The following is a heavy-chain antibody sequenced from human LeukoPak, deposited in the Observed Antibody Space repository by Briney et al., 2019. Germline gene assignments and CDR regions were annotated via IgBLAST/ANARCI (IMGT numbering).Heavy chain of an antibody. D-gene: IGHD2-2*01. CDR2: INWSGGST. CDR3: ARAPITSPFYFDY. V-gene: IGHV3-20*04. J-gene: IGHJ4*02. CDR1: GFAFDEHG. Sequence: GGSLRLSCTASGFAFDEHGMSWVRQVPGKGLEWVSGINWSGGSTGYADPSRGRFTISRDNAKNSLNLQMDSLRAEDTALYYCARAPITSPFYFDYWGQGTLVTVSS.